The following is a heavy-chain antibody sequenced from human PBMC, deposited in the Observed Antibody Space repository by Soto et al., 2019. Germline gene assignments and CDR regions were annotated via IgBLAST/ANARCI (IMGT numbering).Heavy chain of an antibody. CDR1: GSTFSSYA. CDR2: IIPIFGTA. CDR3: AGHTYYYDSSGYYPPDY. V-gene: IGHV1-69*01. D-gene: IGHD3-22*01. Sequence: QVQLVQSGAEVKKPGSSVKVSCKASGSTFSSYAISWVRQAPGQGLEWMGGIIPIFGTANYAQKFQGRVTITADESTSTAYMELSSLRSEDTAVYYCAGHTYYYDSSGYYPPDYWGQGTLVTVSS. J-gene: IGHJ4*02.